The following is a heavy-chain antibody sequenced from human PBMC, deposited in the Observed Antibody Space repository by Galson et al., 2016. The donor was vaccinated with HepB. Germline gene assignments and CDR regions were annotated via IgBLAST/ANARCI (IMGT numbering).Heavy chain of an antibody. Sequence: SETLSLTCTVSGDSVRSNDNYWGWIRQPPGKGLEWIGSLYYTGTTYYNPSLKSRVTIAVHTPNNELSLTLSSVTAADTAVYYCARHGDWRNSRGMDVWGPGTTVAVSS. CDR3: ARHGDWRNSRGMDV. D-gene: IGHD2-21*01. J-gene: IGHJ6*02. V-gene: IGHV4-39*01. CDR2: LYYTGTT. CDR1: GDSVRSNDNY.